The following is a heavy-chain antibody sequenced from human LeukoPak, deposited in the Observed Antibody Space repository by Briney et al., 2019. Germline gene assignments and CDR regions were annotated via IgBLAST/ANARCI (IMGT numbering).Heavy chain of an antibody. CDR1: GFTVSNNY. J-gene: IGHJ2*01. V-gene: IGHV3-66*01. CDR2: IYSGGNT. CDR3: ARFTRVDPSHYWYFDL. Sequence: PGGSLRLSCAASGFTVSNNYMSWVRQAPGKGLEWVSVIYSGGNTYYADSVKGRFTISRDNSKNTLSLQMNSLRAEDTAVYYCARFTRVDPSHYWYFDLWGRGTLVTVSS. D-gene: IGHD5-12*01.